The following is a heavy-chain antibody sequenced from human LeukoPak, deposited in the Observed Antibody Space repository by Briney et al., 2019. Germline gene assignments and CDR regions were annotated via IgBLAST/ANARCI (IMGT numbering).Heavy chain of an antibody. Sequence: GGSLRLSCTASGFTFSSRAMSWVRQAPGKGLQWVSSITGSGGTSYYADSVKGRFTISRDNSKNTLYLEVNSLRADDTAVYFCAKESTQVIEVYFDSWGQGTLVTVSS. D-gene: IGHD2/OR15-2a*01. V-gene: IGHV3-23*01. CDR1: GFTFSSRA. CDR2: ITGSGGTS. CDR3: AKESTQVIEVYFDS. J-gene: IGHJ4*02.